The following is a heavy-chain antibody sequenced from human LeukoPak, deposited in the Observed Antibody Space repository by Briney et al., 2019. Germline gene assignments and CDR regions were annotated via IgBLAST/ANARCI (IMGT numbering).Heavy chain of an antibody. D-gene: IGHD3-10*01. CDR3: ARHGTVRGVLGY. Sequence: PSETLSLTCTVSDGSISSYYWSWIRQPPGKGLEWIGYIYYSGGTNYNPSLKSRVIISVDASKNQVSLKLSSVTAADTAVYYCARHGTVRGVLGYWGQGTLVTVSS. CDR2: IYYSGGT. CDR1: DGSISSYY. V-gene: IGHV4-59*08. J-gene: IGHJ4*02.